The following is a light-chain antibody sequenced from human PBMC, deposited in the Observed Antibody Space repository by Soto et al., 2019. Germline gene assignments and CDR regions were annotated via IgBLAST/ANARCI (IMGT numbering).Light chain of an antibody. V-gene: IGKV1-5*01. CDR1: QSISSW. CDR3: QQYNSYSSWT. CDR2: DAS. J-gene: IGKJ1*01. Sequence: DIQMTQSPSTLSASVGDRVPITCRASQSISSWLAWYQQKPGKAPKLLIYDASSLESGVPSRFSGSGSGTEFTLTISSLQPDDFATYYCQQYNSYSSWTFGQGTKV.